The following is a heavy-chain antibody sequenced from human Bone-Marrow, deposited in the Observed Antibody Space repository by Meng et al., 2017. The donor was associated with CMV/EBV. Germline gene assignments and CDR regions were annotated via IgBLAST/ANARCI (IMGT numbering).Heavy chain of an antibody. Sequence: AASGFTFSSYAMSWVRQAPGKGLEWVSSISRSSTYIYYADSVKGRFTISRDNAKSSLYLQVNSLRAGDTALYYCARDQDGYDSTFDYWGQGTLVTVSS. CDR2: ISRSSTYI. V-gene: IGHV3-21*01. CDR1: GFTFSSYA. D-gene: IGHD5-12*01. CDR3: ARDQDGYDSTFDY. J-gene: IGHJ4*02.